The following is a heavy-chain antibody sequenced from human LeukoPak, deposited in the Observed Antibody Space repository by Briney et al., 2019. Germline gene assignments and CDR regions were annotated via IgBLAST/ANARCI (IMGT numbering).Heavy chain of an antibody. CDR1: GGSISSSNYY. V-gene: IGHV4-39*01. Sequence: SETLSLTCTVSGGSISSSNYYWGWFRQPPGKGLEWIGSIYYSGSTYYTPSLKSRATISVDTSKNQFSLKLSSVTAADTAIYYCARPDSGTYVARAFDIWGQGTLVSVSP. CDR2: IYYSGST. CDR3: ARPDSGTYVARAFDI. D-gene: IGHD1-26*01. J-gene: IGHJ3*02.